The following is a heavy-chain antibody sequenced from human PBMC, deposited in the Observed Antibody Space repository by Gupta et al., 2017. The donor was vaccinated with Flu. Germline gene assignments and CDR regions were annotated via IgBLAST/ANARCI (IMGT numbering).Heavy chain of an antibody. J-gene: IGHJ4*02. CDR2: IWYDGSNK. D-gene: IGHD2-8*01. CDR3: AREPSATNYYFDD. CDR1: GFTFSSYG. Sequence: QVQLVESGGGVVQPGRSLRLSCAASGFTFSSYGMHWVRQAPGKGLEWVAVIWYDGSNKYYADAVKGRFTISRDNSKNTLYLQMNSLRAEDTAVYYCAREPSATNYYFDDGGQGTLVTVSS. V-gene: IGHV3-33*01.